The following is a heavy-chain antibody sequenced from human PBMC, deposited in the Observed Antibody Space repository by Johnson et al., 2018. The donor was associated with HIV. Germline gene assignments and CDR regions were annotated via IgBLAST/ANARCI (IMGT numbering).Heavy chain of an antibody. Sequence: VQLVESGGGLVKPGGSLRLSCAASGFTFNDYGMSWVRQAPGKGLEWVSGLNWNGGSTGYADSVKGRFTISRDNAKNSLYLQMNSLRAEDTALYYCARESPSGGGNDAFDIWGQGTMVTVSS. CDR1: GFTFNDYG. V-gene: IGHV3-20*04. D-gene: IGHD3-10*01. CDR3: ARESPSGGGNDAFDI. CDR2: LNWNGGST. J-gene: IGHJ3*02.